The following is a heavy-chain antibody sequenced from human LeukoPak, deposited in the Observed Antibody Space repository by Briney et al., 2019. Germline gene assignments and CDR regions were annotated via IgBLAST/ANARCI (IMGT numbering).Heavy chain of an antibody. Sequence: GGSLRLSCAASGFTFSSYAMSWVRQAPGKGLECVSAISGSGGSTYYADSVKGRFTISRDNSKNTLYLQMNSLRAEDTAVYYCAKGQSMVRGVITDDAFDIWGQGTMVTVSS. D-gene: IGHD3-10*01. V-gene: IGHV3-23*01. CDR1: GFTFSSYA. CDR3: AKGQSMVRGVITDDAFDI. J-gene: IGHJ3*02. CDR2: ISGSGGST.